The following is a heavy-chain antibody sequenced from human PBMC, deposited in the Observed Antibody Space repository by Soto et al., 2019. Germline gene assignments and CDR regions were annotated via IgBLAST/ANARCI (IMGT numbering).Heavy chain of an antibody. V-gene: IGHV1-18*01. Sequence: GASVKVSCKASGYTFATYGISWVRQAPGQGLEWMGWISAHNDDTKYAQKFQGRVTMTTDTATSTAYMELRSLRSDDKAVYFCEREYCTRIRCYGGDYCGQAILVSVS. CDR3: EREYCTRIRCYGGDY. D-gene: IGHD2-8*01. J-gene: IGHJ4*02. CDR1: GYTFATYG. CDR2: ISAHNDDT.